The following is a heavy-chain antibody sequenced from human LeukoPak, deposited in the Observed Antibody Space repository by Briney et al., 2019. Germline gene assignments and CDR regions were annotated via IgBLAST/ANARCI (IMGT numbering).Heavy chain of an antibody. Sequence: GASVKVSFTASGYTFTSYYMHWVRQAPGQGREWMGIINPSGGSTSYAQKFQGRVTMTRDTSTSTVYMELSSLRSEDTAVYYCARAGLLWFGSKNPPGGYWGQGTLVTVSS. CDR3: ARAGLLWFGSKNPPGGY. V-gene: IGHV1-46*01. CDR2: INPSGGST. CDR1: GYTFTSYY. D-gene: IGHD3-10*01. J-gene: IGHJ4*02.